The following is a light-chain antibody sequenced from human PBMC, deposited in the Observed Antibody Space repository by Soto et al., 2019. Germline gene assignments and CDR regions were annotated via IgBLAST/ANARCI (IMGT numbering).Light chain of an antibody. CDR2: DVA. CDR1: SSDVGGSNF. CDR3: VSYTSSTTYV. J-gene: IGLJ1*01. V-gene: IGLV2-14*03. Sequence: QSVLTQPASVSDSPGQSITISCTGTSSDVGGSNFVSWYQQHPGKPPKLIIYDVANRPSGVSNRFSGSKSGSTASLIISGLQTEDEADYYCVSYTSSTTYVFGTGTKVTV.